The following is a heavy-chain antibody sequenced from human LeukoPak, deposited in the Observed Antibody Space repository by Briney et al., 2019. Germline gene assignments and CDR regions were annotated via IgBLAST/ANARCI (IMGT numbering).Heavy chain of an antibody. CDR2: IYYSGST. CDR1: GGSISSSSYY. Sequence: PSETLSLTCTVSGGSISSSSYYWGWIRQPPGKGLEWIGSIYYSGSTYYNPSLKSRVTISVDTSKNQFSLKLSSVTAADTAVYYCARGLGRYGSGSYNYWGQGTLVTVSS. V-gene: IGHV4-39*01. J-gene: IGHJ4*02. D-gene: IGHD3-10*01. CDR3: ARGLGRYGSGSYNY.